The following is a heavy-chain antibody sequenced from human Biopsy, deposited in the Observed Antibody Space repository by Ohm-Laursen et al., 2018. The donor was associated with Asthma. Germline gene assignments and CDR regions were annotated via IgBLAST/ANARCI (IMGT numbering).Heavy chain of an antibody. D-gene: IGHD2/OR15-2a*01. CDR2: ISGSSIII. J-gene: IGHJ5*02. CDR1: GFNVGNYA. CDR3: VRDESFSMAGGSWFAT. Sequence: SLRLSCAASGFNVGNYAMAWVRQAPGKGLEWVSTISGSSIIIHYGCSVKGRFTISRGNSKNTMYLVMNSLRPEDTAEYYWVRDESFSMAGGSWFATWGRGTWVTVSS. V-gene: IGHV3-23*01.